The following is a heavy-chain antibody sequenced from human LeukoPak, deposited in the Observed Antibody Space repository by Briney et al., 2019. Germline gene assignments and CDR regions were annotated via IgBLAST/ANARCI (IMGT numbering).Heavy chain of an antibody. V-gene: IGHV3-20*04. CDR1: GFTFDDYG. Sequence: PGGSLRLSCSASGFTFDDYGMSWVRQAPGKGLEWVSGINWNGGSTGYADSVKGRFTISRDNAKNSLYLQMNSLRAEDTALYYCARDGTRDGYNYFDYWGQGTLVTVSS. CDR2: INWNGGST. D-gene: IGHD5-24*01. CDR3: ARDGTRDGYNYFDY. J-gene: IGHJ4*02.